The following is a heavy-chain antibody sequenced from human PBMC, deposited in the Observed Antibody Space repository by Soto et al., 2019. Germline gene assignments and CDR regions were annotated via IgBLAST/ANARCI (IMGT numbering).Heavy chain of an antibody. D-gene: IGHD1-26*01. CDR2: ISGSGGST. J-gene: IGHJ4*02. CDR1: GFTFSSYA. V-gene: IGHV3-23*01. Sequence: GGSLRLSCAASGFTFSSYAMSWVRQAPGKGLEWVSVISGSGGSTYYADSVKGRFTISRDNSKNTLYLQMNSLRAEDTAVYYCASHRTLVGATGYFDYWGQGTLVTVSS. CDR3: ASHRTLVGATGYFDY.